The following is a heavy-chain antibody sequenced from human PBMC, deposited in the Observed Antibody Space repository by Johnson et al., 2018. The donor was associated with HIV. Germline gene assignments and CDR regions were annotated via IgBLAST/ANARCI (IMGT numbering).Heavy chain of an antibody. Sequence: VQLVESGGGLVQPGGSLRLSCAASGFTFSSYAMSWVRQAPGKGLEWVSAISGSGGSIGYADSVKGRFTISRDNAKNSLYLQMNSLRAEDTALYYCAKGDELRDDAFDIWGQGTMVTVSS. CDR2: ISGSGGSI. CDR3: AKGDELRDDAFDI. J-gene: IGHJ3*02. V-gene: IGHV3-23*04. CDR1: GFTFSSYA. D-gene: IGHD1-26*01.